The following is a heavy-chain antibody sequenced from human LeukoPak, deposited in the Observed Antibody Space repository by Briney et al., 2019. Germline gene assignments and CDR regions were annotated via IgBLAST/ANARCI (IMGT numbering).Heavy chain of an antibody. J-gene: IGHJ4*02. CDR2: ISGSGGST. V-gene: IGHV3-23*01. CDR3: AKAHYYYGSGSLNTFDY. D-gene: IGHD3-10*01. Sequence: PGGSLRLSCAASGFTFSNYAMTWVRQAPGKGLEWVSAISGSGGSTYYAGSVKGRSTISRDNSKNTVYLQMNSLRAEDTAVYYCAKAHYYYGSGSLNTFDYWGQGTLVTVSS. CDR1: GFTFSNYA.